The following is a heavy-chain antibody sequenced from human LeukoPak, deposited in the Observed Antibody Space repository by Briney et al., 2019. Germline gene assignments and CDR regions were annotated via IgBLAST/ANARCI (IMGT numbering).Heavy chain of an antibody. D-gene: IGHD3-9*01. Sequence: GGSLRLSCAASGFTFSSYSMNWVRQAPGKGLEWVSSISGSGGSTYYADSVKGRFTISRDNSKNTLYLQMNSLRAEDTAVYYCAKGESYDILTGYCYFDYWGQGTLVTVSS. CDR1: GFTFSSYS. V-gene: IGHV3-23*01. CDR3: AKGESYDILTGYCYFDY. CDR2: ISGSGGST. J-gene: IGHJ4*02.